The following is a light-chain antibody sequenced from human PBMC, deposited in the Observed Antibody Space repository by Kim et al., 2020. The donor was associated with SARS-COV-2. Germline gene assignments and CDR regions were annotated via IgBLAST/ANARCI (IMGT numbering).Light chain of an antibody. CDR3: QQYNYWYT. V-gene: IGKV3-15*01. J-gene: IGKJ2*01. CDR2: GAS. Sequence: RSGSPGERAPLSCRASQSVNSNLAWYQQKPGKAPRLLIYGASTRATGIPARFSGSGSGTEFTLTISSLQSEDFAVYYCQQYNYWYTFGQGTKLEI. CDR1: QSVNSN.